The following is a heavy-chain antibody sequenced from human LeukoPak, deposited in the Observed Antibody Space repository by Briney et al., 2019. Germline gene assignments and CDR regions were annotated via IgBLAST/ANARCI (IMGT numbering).Heavy chain of an antibody. CDR2: IRSSSRTT. J-gene: IGHJ4*02. CDR1: GLTFSSHS. CDR3: ASWAGTTAGFSGPFDF. Sequence: QPGGSLRLSCAASGLTFSSHSMNWVRQAPGKGLEWVSHIRSSSRTTYYADSVKGRFTISRDDAKNSLYLQMNSLRGEDTAVYYCASWAGTTAGFSGPFDFWGQGTLVTVSS. V-gene: IGHV3-48*01. D-gene: IGHD6-25*01.